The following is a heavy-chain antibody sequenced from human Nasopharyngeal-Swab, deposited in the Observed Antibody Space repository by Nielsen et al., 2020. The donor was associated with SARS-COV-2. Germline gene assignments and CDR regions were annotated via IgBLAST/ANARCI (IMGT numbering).Heavy chain of an antibody. CDR2: INWIGGSA. V-gene: IGHV3-20*01. CDR3: ARQTIYSFGWFDS. J-gene: IGHJ5*01. Sequence: GESLKISWAASGFTFDDYAMSWVRQVPGKGLEWVANINWIGGSADYSDAVKGRFTISRDNAKNSLYLQMNSLRAKDTAIYHCARQTIYSFGWFDSWGQGNLVTVSS. D-gene: IGHD3-3*01. CDR1: GFTFDDYA.